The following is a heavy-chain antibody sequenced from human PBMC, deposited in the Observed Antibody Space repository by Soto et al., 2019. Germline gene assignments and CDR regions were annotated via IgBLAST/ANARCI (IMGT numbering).Heavy chain of an antibody. CDR2: INHSGST. CDR1: GGSFSGYY. Sequence: QVQLQQWGAGLLKPSETLSLTCAVYGGSFSGYYWSWIRQPPGKGLERIGEINHSGSTNYNPSLKSRVTISVDTSKNQFSLKLSSVTAADTAVYYCARVPAINYYYYMDVWGKGTTVTVSS. D-gene: IGHD5-12*01. CDR3: ARVPAINYYYYMDV. V-gene: IGHV4-34*01. J-gene: IGHJ6*03.